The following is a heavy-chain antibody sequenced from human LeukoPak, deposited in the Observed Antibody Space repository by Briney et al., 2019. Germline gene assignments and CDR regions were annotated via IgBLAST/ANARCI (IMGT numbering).Heavy chain of an antibody. J-gene: IGHJ5*02. D-gene: IGHD3-22*01. CDR2: INHSGST. Sequence: PSETLSLTCAVYGGSFSGYYWSWIRQPPGKGLEWIGEINHSGSTNYNPSLKSRVTISVDTSKNQFSLKLSSVTAADTAVYYCARGPRKTYYYDSSGYRPWGQGTLVTVSS. CDR1: GGSFSGYY. V-gene: IGHV4-34*01. CDR3: ARGPRKTYYYDSSGYRP.